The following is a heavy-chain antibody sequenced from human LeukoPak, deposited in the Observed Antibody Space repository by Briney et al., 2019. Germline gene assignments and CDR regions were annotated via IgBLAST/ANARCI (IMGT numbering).Heavy chain of an antibody. J-gene: IGHJ6*04. D-gene: IGHD2-2*01. V-gene: IGHV1-24*01. CDR3: ATAPIFENIVVVPAVFSLDV. Sequence: ASVKVSCKVSGYTLTELSMHWVRQAPGKGLEWMGGFDPEDGETIYAQKFQGRVTMTEDTSTDTAYMELSSLRSEDTAAYYCATAPIFENIVVVPAVFSLDVWGKGTTVTVSS. CDR1: GYTLTELS. CDR2: FDPEDGET.